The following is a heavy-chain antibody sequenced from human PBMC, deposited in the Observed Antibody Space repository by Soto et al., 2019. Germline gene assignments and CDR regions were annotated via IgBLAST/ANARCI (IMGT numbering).Heavy chain of an antibody. V-gene: IGHV1-18*01. Sequence: ASVKGSCKASGYTFTIYCISWVRQAPGQGLEWMGWISAYNGNTNYAQKLQGRVTMTTDTSTSTAYMELRSLRSDDTAVYYCARVNQGGSSWYDNWLDXWGQGTLVTXSS. CDR3: ARVNQGGSSWYDNWLDX. D-gene: IGHD6-13*01. J-gene: IGHJ5*02. CDR2: ISAYNGNT. CDR1: GYTFTIYC.